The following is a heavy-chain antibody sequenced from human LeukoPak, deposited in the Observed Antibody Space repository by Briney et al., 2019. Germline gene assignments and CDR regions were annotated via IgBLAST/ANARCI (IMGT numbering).Heavy chain of an antibody. CDR2: MNPNSGNT. J-gene: IGHJ3*02. V-gene: IGHV1-8*03. D-gene: IGHD6-19*01. CDR3: ARLKGSSGWYWDDAFDI. CDR1: GYTFTSYD. Sequence: ASVKVSCKASGYTFTSYDINWVRQATGQGLEWMGWMNPNSGNTGYAQKFQGRVTITRNTSISTAYMELSSLRSEDTAVYYCARLKGSSGWYWDDAFDIWGQGTMVTVSS.